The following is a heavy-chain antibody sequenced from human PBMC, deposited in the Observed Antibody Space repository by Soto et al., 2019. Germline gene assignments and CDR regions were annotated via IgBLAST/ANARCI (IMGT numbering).Heavy chain of an antibody. V-gene: IGHV1-46*03. J-gene: IGHJ4*02. CDR1: GYTFTNYG. CDR2: INPSGGST. D-gene: IGHD1-1*01. Sequence: ASVKVSCKASGYTFTNYGINWVRQAPGQGLEWMGIINPSGGSTNYAQKFQGRVTMTRDTSTSTVYMELSSLRSEDTAIYYCSRGYPPRDQLGNLPGAFWGQGTLVTVSS. CDR3: SRGYPPRDQLGNLPGAF.